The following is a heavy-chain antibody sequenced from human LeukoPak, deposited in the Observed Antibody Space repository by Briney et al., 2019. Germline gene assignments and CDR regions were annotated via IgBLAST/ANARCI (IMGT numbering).Heavy chain of an antibody. J-gene: IGHJ4*02. CDR1: GFTVSSNY. CDR2: IHSGGDT. Sequence: GGSLRLSCAASGFTVSSNYKSWVRQPPGKGLEWVSVIHSGGDTSYADSVKGRFTISRDNSKNTLYLQMNSLRAEDTAVYYCARDPGYSYGYLFDYWGQGTLVTVSS. CDR3: ARDPGYSYGYLFDY. V-gene: IGHV3-53*01. D-gene: IGHD5-18*01.